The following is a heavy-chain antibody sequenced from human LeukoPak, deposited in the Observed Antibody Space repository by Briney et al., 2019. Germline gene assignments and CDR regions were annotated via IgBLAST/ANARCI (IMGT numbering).Heavy chain of an antibody. D-gene: IGHD3-22*01. CDR1: GFTFSSYA. J-gene: IGHJ2*01. Sequence: GGSLRLSCAASGFTFSSYAMSWVRQAPGKGLEWVSAISGSGGSTYYADSVKGRFTISRDNSKNTLYLQMNSLRAEDTAVYYCAKDSSPYYYDSSGYYHYWYFDLWGRGTLVTVSS. V-gene: IGHV3-23*01. CDR2: ISGSGGST. CDR3: AKDSSPYYYDSSGYYHYWYFDL.